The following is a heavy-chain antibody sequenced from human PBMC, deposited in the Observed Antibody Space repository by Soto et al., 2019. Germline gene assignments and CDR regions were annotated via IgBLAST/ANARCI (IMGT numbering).Heavy chain of an antibody. Sequence: GASVKVSCKASGGTFSSYAISWVRQAPGQGLEWMGGIIPIFGTANYAQKFQGRVTITADESTSTAYMELSSLRSEDTAVYYCARAGGSGQYFDYWGQGTLVTVSS. CDR3: ARAGGSGQYFDY. V-gene: IGHV1-69*13. CDR1: GGTFSSYA. J-gene: IGHJ4*02. D-gene: IGHD1-1*01. CDR2: IIPIFGTA.